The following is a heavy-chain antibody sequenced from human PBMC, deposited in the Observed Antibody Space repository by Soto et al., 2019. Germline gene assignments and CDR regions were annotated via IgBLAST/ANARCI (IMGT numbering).Heavy chain of an antibody. CDR3: AKLTTVSPGC. D-gene: IGHD6-19*01. J-gene: IGHJ4*02. V-gene: IGHV3-48*02. Sequence: HPGGSLRLSCAASGFAFSTSNMNWVRQAPGKGLDWLPYITSSSSTIYYADSVKGRFTISRDNAKNSLYLQMNSLRDEDTAMYYCAKLTTVSPGCWGQGTLVTVSS. CDR1: GFAFSTSN. CDR2: ITSSSSTI.